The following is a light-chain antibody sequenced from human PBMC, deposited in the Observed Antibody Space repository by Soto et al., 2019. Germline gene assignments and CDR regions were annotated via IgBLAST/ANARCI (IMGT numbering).Light chain of an antibody. CDR2: MGF. J-gene: IGKJ4*01. V-gene: IGKV2-28*01. CDR3: MQALETPPT. Sequence: DIVMTQSPLSLPVTPGEPASISCRSSQSLLNRNGQNCLDWYLQKPGQSPQLLIHMGFIRASGVPDRFSGSGSGTYFTLTISRVEAEDVGVYYCMQALETPPTFGGATKVEIK. CDR1: QSLLNRNGQNC.